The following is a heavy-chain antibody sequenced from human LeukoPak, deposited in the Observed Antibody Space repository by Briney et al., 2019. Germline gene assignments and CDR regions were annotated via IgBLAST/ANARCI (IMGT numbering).Heavy chain of an antibody. CDR1: GGSISSYY. CDR3: ARRGLIYCSGGSCSPPYYYYYMDV. J-gene: IGHJ6*03. Sequence: SETLSLTCTVSGGSISSYYWSWLRQPPGKGLEWVGYIYYSGSTNYNPSLKRRITISVDTSKKQFSLKLSSVTAADAAVYYCARRGLIYCSGGSCSPPYYYYYMDVWGKGTTVTVSS. CDR2: IYYSGST. V-gene: IGHV4-59*01. D-gene: IGHD2-15*01.